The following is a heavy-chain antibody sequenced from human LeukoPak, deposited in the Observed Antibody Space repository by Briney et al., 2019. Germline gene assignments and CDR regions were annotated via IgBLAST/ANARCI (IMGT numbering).Heavy chain of an antibody. V-gene: IGHV1-46*01. CDR1: GYTFTSYY. J-gene: IGHJ4*02. Sequence: GASVTVSCKASGYTFTSYYMHWVRQAPGQGLEWMGIINPSGGSTRYAQKFQGRVTMTRDTSTSTVYMELSSLRSEDTAVYYCARGGWSGRYCSSTSCLDFDYWGQGTLVTVSS. CDR3: ARGGWSGRYCSSTSCLDFDY. CDR2: INPSGGST. D-gene: IGHD2-2*01.